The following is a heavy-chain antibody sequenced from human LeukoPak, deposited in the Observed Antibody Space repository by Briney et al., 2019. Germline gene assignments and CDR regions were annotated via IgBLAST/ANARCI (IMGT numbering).Heavy chain of an antibody. CDR2: ISSSSSTI. Sequence: GGSLRLSCAASGFTFSSYSMNWVRQAPGKGLEWVSYISSSSSTIYYADSVKGRFTISRDSAKNSLYLQMNSLRAEDTAVYYCARRRPYDSSGYHLDYWGQGTLVTVSS. CDR3: ARRRPYDSSGYHLDY. CDR1: GFTFSSYS. J-gene: IGHJ4*02. D-gene: IGHD3-22*01. V-gene: IGHV3-48*04.